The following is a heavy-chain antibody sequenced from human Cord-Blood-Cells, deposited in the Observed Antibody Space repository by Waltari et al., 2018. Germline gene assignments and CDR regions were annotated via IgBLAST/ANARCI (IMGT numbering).Heavy chain of an antibody. CDR2: INHSGST. CDR3: ARGPVRLVNYYGSGSFDY. D-gene: IGHD3-10*01. V-gene: IGHV4-34*01. Sequence: QVQLQQWGAGLLKPSETLSLTCAVYGGSFSGYYWSWIRQPPGKGLEWIGEINHSGSTNYNPSLKSRVTISVDTSKNQFSLKLSSVTAADTAVYYCARGPVRLVNYYGSGSFDYWGQGTLVTVSS. J-gene: IGHJ4*02. CDR1: GGSFSGYY.